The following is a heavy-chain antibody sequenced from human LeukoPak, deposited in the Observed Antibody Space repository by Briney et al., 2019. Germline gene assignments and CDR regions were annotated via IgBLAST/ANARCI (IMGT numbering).Heavy chain of an antibody. CDR3: ARGRDVVLHAFDI. J-gene: IGHJ3*02. D-gene: IGHD5-12*01. CDR2: IYYSGST. V-gene: IGHV4-59*01. CDR1: GGSISSYY. Sequence: PSETLSLTCTVSGGSISSYYWSWIRQPPGKGLEWIGYIYYSGSTNYNPSLKSRVTISVDASKNQFSLKLSSVTAADTAVYYCARGRDVVLHAFDIWGQGTMVTVSS.